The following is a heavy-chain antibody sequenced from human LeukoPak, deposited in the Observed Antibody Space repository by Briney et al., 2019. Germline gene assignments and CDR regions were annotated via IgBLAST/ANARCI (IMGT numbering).Heavy chain of an antibody. CDR1: GFTFSSYG. D-gene: IGHD3-10*01. J-gene: IGHJ4*02. V-gene: IGHV3-33*01. CDR3: ARDSVTMANGYFDY. CDR2: IWYDGSNK. Sequence: GGSLRLSCAASGFTFSSYGMHWVRQAPGKGLEWVAVIWYDGSNKYYADSVKGRFTISRDNSKNTLYLQMNSLRAEDTAVYYCARDSVTMANGYFDYWGQGTLVTVSS.